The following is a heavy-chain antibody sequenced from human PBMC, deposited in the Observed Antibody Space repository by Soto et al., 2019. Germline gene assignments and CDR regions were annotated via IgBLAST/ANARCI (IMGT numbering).Heavy chain of an antibody. CDR1: GYTFTSYG. Sequence: VKVSCKASGYTFTSYGISWVRQAPGQGLEWMGWISAYNGNTNYAQKLQGRVTMTTDTSTSTAYMELRSLRSDDTAVYYCARERRITMVRGVNNWFDPWGQGTLVTVSS. CDR3: ARERRITMVRGVNNWFDP. D-gene: IGHD3-10*01. CDR2: ISAYNGNT. V-gene: IGHV1-18*04. J-gene: IGHJ5*02.